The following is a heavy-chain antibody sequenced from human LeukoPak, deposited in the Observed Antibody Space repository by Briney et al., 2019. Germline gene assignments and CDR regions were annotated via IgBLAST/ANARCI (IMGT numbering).Heavy chain of an antibody. CDR1: GFTFSSYG. D-gene: IGHD5-18*01. V-gene: IGHV3-33*01. CDR2: IWYDGSNK. CDR3: ARPIGYSSPVDY. J-gene: IGHJ4*02. Sequence: PGRSLRLSCAASGFTFSSYGMHWVRQAPGKGLEWVAVIWYDGSNKYYADSVKGRFTISRDNSKNTLYLQMNSLRAEDTAVYYCARPIGYSSPVDYWGQGTLVTVSS.